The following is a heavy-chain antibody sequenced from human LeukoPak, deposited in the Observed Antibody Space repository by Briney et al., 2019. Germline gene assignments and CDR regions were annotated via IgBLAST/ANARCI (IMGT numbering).Heavy chain of an antibody. V-gene: IGHV4-61*02. Sequence: SETLSLTCTVSGGSISSGSYYWSWIRQPAGKGLEWIGRIYTSGSTNYNPSLKSRVTISVDTSKNQFSLKLSSVTAADTAVYYCARGGIRYCSSTSCSSAAHNWFDPWGQGTLVTVSS. D-gene: IGHD2-2*01. CDR1: GGSISSGSYY. CDR2: IYTSGST. J-gene: IGHJ5*02. CDR3: ARGGIRYCSSTSCSSAAHNWFDP.